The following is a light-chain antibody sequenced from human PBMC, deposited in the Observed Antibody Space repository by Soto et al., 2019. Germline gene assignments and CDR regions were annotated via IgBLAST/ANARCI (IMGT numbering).Light chain of an antibody. V-gene: IGKV3D-7*01. J-gene: IGKJ4*01. CDR2: GGS. CDR3: EQDYRLPKT. Sequence: EVVMTQSPATLSLSPGERATLSCRASQSFWSSHLSWYQQKPGQAPRLLIYGGSIRATGVPARFSGSGSGTDFTLTTSSLQPEDFAVYYCEQDYRLPKTFGGGTKVDIK. CDR1: QSFWSSH.